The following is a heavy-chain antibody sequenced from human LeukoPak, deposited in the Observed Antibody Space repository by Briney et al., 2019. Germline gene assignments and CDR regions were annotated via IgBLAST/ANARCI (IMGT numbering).Heavy chain of an antibody. J-gene: IGHJ4*01. D-gene: IGHD6-19*01. CDR2: IRHGRIYS. CDR3: VKDQQSSDWYPYFHY. V-gene: IGHV3-30*02. CDR1: GFAFSPYG. Sequence: PGGSLRLSCTASGFAFSPYGMHWVRQAPGKGPEWVAFIRHGRIYSHYEESVEGRFIISRDNSKNTVYLQMNNVRPDDTAIYYCVKDQQSSDWYPYFHYWGHGTLVTVSS.